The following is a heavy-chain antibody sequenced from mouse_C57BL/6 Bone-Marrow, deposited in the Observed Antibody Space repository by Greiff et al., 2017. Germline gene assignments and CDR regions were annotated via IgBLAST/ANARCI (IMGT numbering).Heavy chain of an antibody. J-gene: IGHJ2*01. Sequence: QVQLQQSGAELARPGASVKLSCKASGYTFTSYGISWVKQRTGQGLEWIGEIYPRSGNTYYNEKFKGKATLTADKSSSTAYMELRSLTSEDSAVYFCAREDYYYGSSYRRFDYWGQGTTLTVSS. CDR2: IYPRSGNT. V-gene: IGHV1-81*01. CDR3: AREDYYYGSSYRRFDY. CDR1: GYTFTSYG. D-gene: IGHD1-1*01.